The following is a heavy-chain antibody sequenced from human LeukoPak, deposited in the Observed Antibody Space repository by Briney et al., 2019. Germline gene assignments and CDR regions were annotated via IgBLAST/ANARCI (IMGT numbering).Heavy chain of an antibody. CDR1: GFTFGTYS. CDR3: SRGLYSSTLGY. D-gene: IGHD6-13*01. J-gene: IGHJ4*02. CDR2: ISKVENT. Sequence: GGSLRLSCVASGFTFGTYSMNWVRQAPGKGLEWVASISKVENTKYADSVKGRFTISRDNAKNTLYLQMNSLRAEDTAVYYCSRGLYSSTLGYWGQGTLVTVSS. V-gene: IGHV3-74*01.